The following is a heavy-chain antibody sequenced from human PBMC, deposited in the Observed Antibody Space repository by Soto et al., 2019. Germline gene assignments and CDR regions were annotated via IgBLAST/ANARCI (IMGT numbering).Heavy chain of an antibody. V-gene: IGHV4-59*01. CDR1: GDSISSYY. CDR3: ARGDGITSRYSYYGMDV. Sequence: PSETLSLTCTVSGDSISSYYWSWIRQSPGKGLEWIGYIYNSGSTNYNPSPKSRVTISVDTSKNQFSLNLSSVTAADTAVYYCARGDGITSRYSYYGMDVWGQGTTVTVSS. D-gene: IGHD1-20*01. CDR2: IYNSGST. J-gene: IGHJ6*02.